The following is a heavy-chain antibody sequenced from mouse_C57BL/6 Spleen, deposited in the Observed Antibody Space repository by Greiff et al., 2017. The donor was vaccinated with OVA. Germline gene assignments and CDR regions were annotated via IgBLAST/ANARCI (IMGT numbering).Heavy chain of an antibody. CDR3: ARSRLRRDYYAMDY. J-gene: IGHJ4*01. CDR1: GFTFSDYG. D-gene: IGHD2-2*01. CDR2: ISSGSSTI. V-gene: IGHV5-17*01. Sequence: EVQGVESGGGLVKPGGSLKLSCAASGFTFSDYGMHWVRQAPEKGLEWVAYISSGSSTIYYADPVKGRFTISRDNAKNTLFLQMTSLRSEDTAMYYCARSRLRRDYYAMDYWGQGTSVTVSS.